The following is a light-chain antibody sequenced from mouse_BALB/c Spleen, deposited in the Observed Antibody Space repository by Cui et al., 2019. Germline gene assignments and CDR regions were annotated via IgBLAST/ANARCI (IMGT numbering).Light chain of an antibody. CDR2: DIS. CDR3: QQWNYPLITT. CDR1: SSVSY. J-gene: IGKJ5*01. Sequence: EIVLTQSPAITAASLGQKVTITCSASSSVSYMHWYQQKSGTSPKPWIYDISKLASGVPARFSGSGSGPSYSLTISSMEAEEAAIYYCQQWNYPLITTFGAGTKLELK. V-gene: IGKV4-86*01.